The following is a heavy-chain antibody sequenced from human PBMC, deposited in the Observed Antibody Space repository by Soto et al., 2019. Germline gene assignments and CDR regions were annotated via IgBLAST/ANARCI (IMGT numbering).Heavy chain of an antibody. J-gene: IGHJ6*03. CDR3: ARLARPDFYSMAV. D-gene: IGHD6-6*01. CDR1: GFTLSGYA. Sequence: EVQLAESGGGLAQPGGSLRLSCAASGFTLSGYAMDWVRQAPGKGLEYVSGISSNGVGTYYANSVQGRFTISRDNSKNTVYLQMGSLRLEDMVVYYCARLARPDFYSMAVWGKGTTVTVSS. V-gene: IGHV3-64*01. CDR2: ISSNGVGT.